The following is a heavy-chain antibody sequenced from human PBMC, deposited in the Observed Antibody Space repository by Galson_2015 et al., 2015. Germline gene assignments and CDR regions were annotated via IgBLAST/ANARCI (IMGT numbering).Heavy chain of an antibody. V-gene: IGHV3-66*02. CDR3: ASTSYSSGWDY. CDR2: IYSGGST. Sequence: SLRLSCAASGFTVSSNYMGWVRQAPGKGLEWVSVIYSGGSTYYADSVKGRFTISRDNSKNTLYLQMNSLRAEDTAVYYCASTSYSSGWDYWGQGTLVTVSS. D-gene: IGHD6-19*01. CDR1: GFTVSSNY. J-gene: IGHJ4*02.